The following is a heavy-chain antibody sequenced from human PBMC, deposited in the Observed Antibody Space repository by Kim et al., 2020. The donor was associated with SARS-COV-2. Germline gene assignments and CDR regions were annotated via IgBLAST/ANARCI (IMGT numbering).Heavy chain of an antibody. V-gene: IGHV4-4*06. Sequence: NYNPSLKGRVTMSVDTSKNEFSLHLTSVTAADTAVYYCARDRGYGPFDYWGQGILVTVSS. J-gene: IGHJ4*02. D-gene: IGHD5-18*01. CDR3: ARDRGYGPFDY.